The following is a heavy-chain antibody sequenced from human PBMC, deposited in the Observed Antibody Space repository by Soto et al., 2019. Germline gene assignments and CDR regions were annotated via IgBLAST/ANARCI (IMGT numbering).Heavy chain of an antibody. Sequence: QVQLVQSGAEVKKPGSSVKVSCKASGGTFSSYAISWVRQAPGQGLEWMGGIIPIFGTANYAQKFQGRVTXTADEXXXXAYMELSSLRSXXXXXXXXXXXXXLXXGATHYYYYXMDVWGQGTTVTVSS. CDR3: XXXXXLXXGATHYYYYXMDV. J-gene: IGHJ6*02. V-gene: IGHV1-69*01. CDR1: GGTFSSYA. CDR2: IIPIFGTA. D-gene: IGHD1-26*01.